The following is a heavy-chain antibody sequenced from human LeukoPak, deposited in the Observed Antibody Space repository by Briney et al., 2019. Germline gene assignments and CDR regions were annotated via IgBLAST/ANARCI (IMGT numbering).Heavy chain of an antibody. CDR2: IIPIFGTA. J-gene: IGHJ4*02. D-gene: IGHD3-22*01. CDR3: ARDSSAYTRHFDY. Sequence: ASVKVSCKASGGIFSSYAISWVRQAPGQGLEWMGGIIPIFGTANYAQKFRGRVTMTTDTSTNTAYMELRNLGSDDTAMYFCARDSSAYTRHFDYWGQGSLVTVSS. V-gene: IGHV1-69*05. CDR1: GGIFSSYA.